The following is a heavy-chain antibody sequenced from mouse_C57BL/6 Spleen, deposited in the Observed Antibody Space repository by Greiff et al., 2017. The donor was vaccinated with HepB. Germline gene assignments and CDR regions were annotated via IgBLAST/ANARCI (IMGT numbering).Heavy chain of an antibody. V-gene: IGHV1-52*01. CDR2: IDPSDSET. CDR3: ARSGINYYGSSYRAMDY. CDR1: GYTFTSYW. Sequence: QLQQPGAELVRPGSSVKLSCKASGYTFTSYWMHWVKQRPIQGLEWIGNIDPSDSETHYNQKFKDKATLTVDKSSSTAYMQLSSLTSEDSAVYYCARSGINYYGSSYRAMDYWGQGTSVTVSS. J-gene: IGHJ4*01. D-gene: IGHD1-1*01.